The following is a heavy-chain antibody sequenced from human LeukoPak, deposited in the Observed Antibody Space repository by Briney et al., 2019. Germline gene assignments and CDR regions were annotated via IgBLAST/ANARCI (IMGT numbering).Heavy chain of an antibody. CDR3: ARDSSGSLHGAFDI. CDR1: GFTVSSNY. Sequence: GGSLRLSCAVSGFTVSSNYMSWVRQAPGKGLEWVSVIYSGGTTFYADSVKGRFIISRDSSKNTLFLQMHSLRAEDTAVYYCARDSSGSLHGAFDIWGRGAMVTVSS. V-gene: IGHV3-53*01. D-gene: IGHD1-26*01. CDR2: IYSGGTT. J-gene: IGHJ3*02.